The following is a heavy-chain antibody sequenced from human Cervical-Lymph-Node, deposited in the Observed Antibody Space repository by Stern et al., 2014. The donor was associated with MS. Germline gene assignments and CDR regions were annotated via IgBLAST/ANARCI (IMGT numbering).Heavy chain of an antibody. Sequence: VQLQESGPGLVKPSQTLSLTCTVSGGSISSGGYYWSWIRQHPGKGLEWIGYIYYSGSTYYNPSLKSRITISVDTSKNQFSLKLSSVTAADTAVYYCARLNYYGSGSYRFDYWGQGTLVTVSS. CDR1: GGSISSGGYY. V-gene: IGHV4-31*03. CDR2: IYYSGST. J-gene: IGHJ4*02. CDR3: ARLNYYGSGSYRFDY. D-gene: IGHD3-10*01.